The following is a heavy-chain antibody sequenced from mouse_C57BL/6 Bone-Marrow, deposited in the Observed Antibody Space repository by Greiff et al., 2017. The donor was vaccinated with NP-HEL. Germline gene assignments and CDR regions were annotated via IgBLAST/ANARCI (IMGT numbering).Heavy chain of an antibody. CDR1: GFTFSDYY. V-gene: IGHV5-12*01. D-gene: IGHD2-1*01. CDR3: ASLYSRGFAY. J-gene: IGHJ3*01. Sequence: EVQLVESGGGLVQPGGSLKLSCAASGFTFSDYYMYWVRQTPEKRLEWVAYISNGGGSTYYPDTVKGRFTISRDNAKNTLYLQMSRLKSEYTAMYYCASLYSRGFAYWGQGTLVTVSA. CDR2: ISNGGGST.